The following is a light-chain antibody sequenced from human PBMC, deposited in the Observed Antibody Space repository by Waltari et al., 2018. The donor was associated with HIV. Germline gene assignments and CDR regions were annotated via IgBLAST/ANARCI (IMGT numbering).Light chain of an antibody. Sequence: QSALTQPPSASGSPGQSVTISCTGTSSDVGGYNYVSWYQQHPGKAPKPMIYDVSKRPSVVPDRFSGSKSGNTASLTVSGLQAEDEADYYCSSYAGRNNVVFGGGTKVTVL. J-gene: IGLJ2*01. CDR2: DVS. CDR3: SSYAGRNNVV. CDR1: SSDVGGYNY. V-gene: IGLV2-8*01.